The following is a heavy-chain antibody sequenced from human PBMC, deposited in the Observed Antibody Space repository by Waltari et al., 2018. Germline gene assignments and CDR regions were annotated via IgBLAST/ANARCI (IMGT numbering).Heavy chain of an antibody. D-gene: IGHD6-13*01. CDR1: GYSISSGYY. V-gene: IGHV4-38-2*01. CDR2: SYHSGGT. Sequence: QVQLQESGPGLVKPSETLSLTGAVSGYSISSGYYWAWIRQPPGKGMEWMGSSYHSGGTYYNPSTKSRVTISEDTSKNQFSLKLSSVTAADTAVYYCARRAAIAATGPTYYMDVWGKGTTVTVSS. J-gene: IGHJ6*03. CDR3: ARRAAIAATGPTYYMDV.